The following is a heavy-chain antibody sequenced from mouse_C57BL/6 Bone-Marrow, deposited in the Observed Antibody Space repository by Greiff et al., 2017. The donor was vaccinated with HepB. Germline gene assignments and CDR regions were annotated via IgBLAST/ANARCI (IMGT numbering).Heavy chain of an antibody. CDR2: ISSGSSTI. CDR3: ARGIYYCGSSPFAY. V-gene: IGHV5-17*01. CDR1: GFTFSDYG. J-gene: IGHJ3*01. Sequence: EVHLVESGGGLVKPGGSLKLSCAASGFTFSDYGMHWVRQAPEKGLEWVAYISSGSSTIYYADTVKGRFTISRDNAKNTLFLQMTSLRSEDTAMYYCARGIYYCGSSPFAYWGQGTLVTVSA. D-gene: IGHD1-1*01.